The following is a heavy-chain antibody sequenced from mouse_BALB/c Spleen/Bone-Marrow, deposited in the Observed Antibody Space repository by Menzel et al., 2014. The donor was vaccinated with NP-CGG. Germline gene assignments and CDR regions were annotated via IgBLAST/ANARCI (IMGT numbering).Heavy chain of an antibody. CDR3: ARSGYGSTLYAMDY. Sequence: EAKVVDSGGGSVRPGGSRKLSCAASGFTFSSFGMHWVRQAPEKGLEWVAYISSGSGTIYYADTVKGRFTISRDNPKNILFMQMTSLRSEATAMYYSARSGYGSTLYAMDYLGQGTPVTISS. CDR1: GFTFSSFG. J-gene: IGHJ4*01. V-gene: IGHV5-17*02. CDR2: ISSGSGTI. D-gene: IGHD1-1*01.